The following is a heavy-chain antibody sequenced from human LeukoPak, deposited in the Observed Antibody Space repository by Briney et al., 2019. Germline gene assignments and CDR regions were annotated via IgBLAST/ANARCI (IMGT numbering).Heavy chain of an antibody. J-gene: IGHJ3*02. Sequence: GGSLRLSCAASGFTVSSNYMSWVRQAPGKGLEWVSVIYSGGSTYYADSVKGRFTISRDNSKNTLYLQMNSLRAEDTAVYYCARGPDGYNLRGAFDIWGQGTMVTVSS. CDR3: ARGPDGYNLRGAFDI. CDR1: GFTVSSNY. V-gene: IGHV3-66*01. D-gene: IGHD5-24*01. CDR2: IYSGGST.